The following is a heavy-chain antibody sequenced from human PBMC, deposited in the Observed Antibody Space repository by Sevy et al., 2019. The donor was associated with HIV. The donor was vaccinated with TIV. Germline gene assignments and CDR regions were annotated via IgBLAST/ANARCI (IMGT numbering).Heavy chain of an antibody. CDR3: ARPRANYVDHYFFYAMDV. CDR1: GFAFTNYYA. CDR2: ISYDGSDK. Sequence: GGSLRLSCTASGFAFTNYYAMHWVRQAPGKGLEGVALISYDGSDKFYADSVKGRFTITRDNLKNTLYLQMNGLTTEDTAVYYCARPRANYVDHYFFYAMDVWGQGNTVIVSS. D-gene: IGHD4-17*01. V-gene: IGHV3-30-3*01. J-gene: IGHJ6*02.